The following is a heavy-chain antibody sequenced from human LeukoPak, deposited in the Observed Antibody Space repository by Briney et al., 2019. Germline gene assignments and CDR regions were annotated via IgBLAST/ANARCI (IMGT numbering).Heavy chain of an antibody. Sequence: GGTLRLSCAASGFTFSGHAMIWVRQAPGKGLQWVSSISSGSRYISYAEPLKGRFTISRDNAKNSLFLQMNSLGSEDTALYFCARHLFDIVVVPSAIDSFDIWGQGTMVTVSS. J-gene: IGHJ3*02. V-gene: IGHV3-21*01. CDR1: GFTFSGHA. D-gene: IGHD2-2*02. CDR3: ARHLFDIVVVPSAIDSFDI. CDR2: ISSGSRYI.